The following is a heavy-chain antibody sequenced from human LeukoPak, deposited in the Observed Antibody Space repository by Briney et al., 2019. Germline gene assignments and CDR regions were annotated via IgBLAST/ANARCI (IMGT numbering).Heavy chain of an antibody. Sequence: ASVKVSCKASGYIFINHGIAWVRQAPGQGLEYMGWISAYNGNTDYAQKFQGRVTMTTDTATSTAYLELATLRSDDTAVYYCARWGPSPSDYWGQGTLVTVS. CDR1: GYIFINHG. CDR3: ARWGPSPSDY. CDR2: ISAYNGNT. D-gene: IGHD3-16*01. J-gene: IGHJ4*02. V-gene: IGHV1-18*01.